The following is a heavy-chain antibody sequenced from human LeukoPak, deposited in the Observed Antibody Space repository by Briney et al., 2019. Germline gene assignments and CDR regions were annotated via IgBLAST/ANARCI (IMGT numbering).Heavy chain of an antibody. D-gene: IGHD6-19*01. J-gene: IGHJ5*02. CDR2: MNPNSGNT. CDR3: ATEGGLGLGENWFDP. CDR1: GYTFTSYD. Sequence: ASVKVSCKASGYTFTSYDINWVRQATGQGLEWMGWMNPNSGNTGYAQKFQGRVTMTRNTSISTAYMELSSLRSEDTAVYYCATEGGLGLGENWFDPWGQGTQVTVSS. V-gene: IGHV1-8*01.